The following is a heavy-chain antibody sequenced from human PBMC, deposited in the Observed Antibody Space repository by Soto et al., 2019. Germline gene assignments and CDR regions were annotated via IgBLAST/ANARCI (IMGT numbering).Heavy chain of an antibody. CDR3: AGGFGYDWNTFDP. J-gene: IGHJ5*02. D-gene: IGHD1-20*01. Sequence: GGSLRLSCAASGFPFSSYGMHWVRQAPGRGLEWLAVTSYDASNKFYADSVKGRFTISRDNSKNTLYLQMKSLRIEDTAVYPCAGGFGYDWNTFDPWGQGTLVTVSS. CDR1: GFPFSSYG. V-gene: IGHV3-30*03. CDR2: TSYDASNK.